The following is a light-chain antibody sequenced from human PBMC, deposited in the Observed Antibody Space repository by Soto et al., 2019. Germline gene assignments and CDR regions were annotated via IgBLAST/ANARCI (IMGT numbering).Light chain of an antibody. CDR1: MRDVGAYNL. J-gene: IGLJ1*01. Sequence: QSALTQPASVSGSAGQPITISCSGTMRDVGAYNLVSWYQQHPGTAPKLIIYEVRNRPSGISSRFSGSRSGNTASLTISGLQSEDEGDYYCSSYIDSTTFYVFGTGTKVTVL. V-gene: IGLV2-23*02. CDR2: EVR. CDR3: SSYIDSTTFYV.